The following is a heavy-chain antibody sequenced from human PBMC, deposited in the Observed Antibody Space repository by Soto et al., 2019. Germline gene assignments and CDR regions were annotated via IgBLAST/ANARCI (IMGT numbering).Heavy chain of an antibody. Sequence: PGGSLRLCCAASGFTFATYAMIWVRQAPGKGLEWVSAISATGISTHYADSVKGRVTISRDNSANTLSLEMSSLTAEDTAVYYCARDKDTSSWTGFDFWGHGTLVTVSS. D-gene: IGHD1-1*01. V-gene: IGHV3-23*01. CDR2: ISATGIST. J-gene: IGHJ4*01. CDR1: GFTFATYA. CDR3: ARDKDTSSWTGFDF.